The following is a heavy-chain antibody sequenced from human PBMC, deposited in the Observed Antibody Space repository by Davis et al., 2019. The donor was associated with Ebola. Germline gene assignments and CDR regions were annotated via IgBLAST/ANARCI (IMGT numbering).Heavy chain of an antibody. D-gene: IGHD2-15*01. CDR2: IIPIFGTA. J-gene: IGHJ5*02. CDR3: ARDHCSGGSCYSSWFDP. Sequence: SVKVSCKASGGTFSSYAISWVRQAPGQGLEWMGGIIPIFGTANYAQKFQGRVTITADESTSTAYMELSSLRSDDTAVYYCARDHCSGGSCYSSWFDPWGQGTLVTVSS. CDR1: GGTFSSYA. V-gene: IGHV1-69*13.